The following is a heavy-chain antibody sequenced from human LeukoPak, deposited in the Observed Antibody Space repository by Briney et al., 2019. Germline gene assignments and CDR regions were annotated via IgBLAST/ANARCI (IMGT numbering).Heavy chain of an antibody. CDR1: GGSFSGYY. D-gene: IGHD3-16*02. J-gene: IGHJ4*02. CDR3: ARGHYDYVWGSYCFPKKFDY. V-gene: IGHV4-34*01. Sequence: SETLSLTCAVYGGSFSGYYWSWIRQPPGKGLEWIGEINHSGSTNYNPSLKSRVTISVDTSKNQFSLKLSSVTAADTAVYYCARGHYDYVWGSYCFPKKFDYWGQGTLVTVSS. CDR2: INHSGST.